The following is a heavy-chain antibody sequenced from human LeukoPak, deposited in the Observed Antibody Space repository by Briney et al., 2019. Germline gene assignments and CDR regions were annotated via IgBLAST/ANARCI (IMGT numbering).Heavy chain of an antibody. D-gene: IGHD3-16*02. CDR1: GFTLSSYG. CDR2: IRDYGSNK. V-gene: IGHV3-30*02. J-gene: IGHJ4*02. CDR3: AKDPEEDYVWGSYRYLFDY. Sequence: PGGSLRLSCAASGFTLSSYGMHRGRQAPGKGLEWVAFIRDYGSNKYYADSVKGRFTISRDNSKNTLYLQMNSLRAEDTAVYYCAKDPEEDYVWGSYRYLFDYWGQGTLVTVSS.